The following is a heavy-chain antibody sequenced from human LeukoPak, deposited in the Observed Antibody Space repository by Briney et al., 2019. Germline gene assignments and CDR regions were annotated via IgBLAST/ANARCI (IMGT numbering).Heavy chain of an antibody. CDR3: ARVLLERPGIDSFDM. V-gene: IGHV3-48*02. J-gene: IGHJ3*02. Sequence: HPGGSLRLSCGASGFRLGSYSMDWVRQAPGKGLEWVSHINSGSYTIYYADSVKGRFTISRDNAGNSLYLQMSSLRDEDTAVYYCARVLLERPGIDSFDMWGQGTMVTVSS. CDR1: GFRLGSYS. D-gene: IGHD1-1*01. CDR2: INSGSYTI.